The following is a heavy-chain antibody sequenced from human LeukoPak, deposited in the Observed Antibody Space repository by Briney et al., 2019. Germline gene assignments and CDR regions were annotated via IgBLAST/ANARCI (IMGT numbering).Heavy chain of an antibody. V-gene: IGHV3-15*01. CDR1: GFTFSNAW. D-gene: IGHD2-2*01. CDR2: IKSKTDGGTT. Sequence: PGGSLRLSCAASGFTFSNAWMSWVRQAPGKGLEWVGRIKSKTDGGTTDYAAPVKGRFTISRDDSKNTLYLQMNSLKTEDTAVYYCTTDLLEVGYCSSTSCHGGYWGQGTLVTVSS. CDR3: TTDLLEVGYCSSTSCHGGY. J-gene: IGHJ4*02.